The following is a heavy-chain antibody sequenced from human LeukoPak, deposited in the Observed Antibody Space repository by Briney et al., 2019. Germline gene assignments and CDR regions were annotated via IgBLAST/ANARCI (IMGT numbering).Heavy chain of an antibody. V-gene: IGHV3-23*01. CDR2: ISGSGGST. Sequence: PGGSLRLSCAASGFTFSSYSMNWVRQAPGKGLEWVSAISGSGGSTYYADSVKGRFTISRDNSKNTLYLQMNSLRAEDTAVYYCAKDLITFGGPYLWGQGTLDTVSS. CDR3: AKDLITFGGPYL. CDR1: GFTFSSYS. J-gene: IGHJ1*01. D-gene: IGHD3-16*01.